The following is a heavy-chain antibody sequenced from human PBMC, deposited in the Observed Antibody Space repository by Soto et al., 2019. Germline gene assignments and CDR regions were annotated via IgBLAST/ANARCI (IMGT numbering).Heavy chain of an antibody. CDR3: AKDSGLPDFGVVIHAFDI. CDR2: ISGSLGSA. D-gene: IGHD3-3*01. J-gene: IGHJ3*02. V-gene: IGHV3-23*01. Sequence: EVRLLESGGGSEQPGGSLRLSCEASGFNFRAYAMSWVRQAPGKGLEWVSTISGSLGSAYYADSVKGRFTISRDNSNNTLYLQMNSLRAEDTAVYYCAKDSGLPDFGVVIHAFDIWGQGTLVTVSS. CDR1: GFNFRAYA.